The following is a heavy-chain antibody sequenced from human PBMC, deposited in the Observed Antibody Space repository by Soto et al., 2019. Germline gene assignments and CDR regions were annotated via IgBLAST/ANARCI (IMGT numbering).Heavy chain of an antibody. D-gene: IGHD4-4*01. Sequence: EVQLLESGGGLVQPGGSLRLSCAASGFTFSSYAMSWVRQAPGKGLEWVSAISGSGGSTYYADSVKGRFTISRDNSKNTLYLHMSSLRAEDTAVYYCAKGGPRYLTTVTDYYYYGMDVWGQGTTVTVSS. CDR1: GFTFSSYA. CDR3: AKGGPRYLTTVTDYYYYGMDV. J-gene: IGHJ6*02. V-gene: IGHV3-23*01. CDR2: ISGSGGST.